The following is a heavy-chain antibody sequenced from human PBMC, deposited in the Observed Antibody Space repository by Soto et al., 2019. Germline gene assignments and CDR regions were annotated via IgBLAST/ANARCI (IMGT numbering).Heavy chain of an antibody. V-gene: IGHV4-39*01. CDR2: THYSGSA. J-gene: IGHJ5*02. CDR3: ARTATWLDP. Sequence: QLLLQESGPGLVKASETLSLTCTVSGGSISSGSYHWGWIRQAPGKGLEWIGNTHYSGSAYYNPSLKSRVPIAVDTSNSQVSLRLSPVTAADTAIYYCARTATWLDPWGQGTLVTVSS. CDR1: GGSISSGSYH.